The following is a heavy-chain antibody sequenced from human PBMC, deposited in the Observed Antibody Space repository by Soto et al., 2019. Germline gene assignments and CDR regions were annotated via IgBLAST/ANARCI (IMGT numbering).Heavy chain of an antibody. CDR3: ARNYYDSSDRDYLDY. J-gene: IGHJ4*02. Sequence: ALVKVSCKASGYTFTSYYIHWVRQAPGQGLEWMGWINPITGGTNYAPKFQGRVTMTRDTSITTAYMELSRLRSDDTAVYYCARNYYDSSDRDYLDYWGQGTPVTVSS. D-gene: IGHD3-22*01. CDR1: GYTFTSYY. CDR2: INPITGGT. V-gene: IGHV1-2*02.